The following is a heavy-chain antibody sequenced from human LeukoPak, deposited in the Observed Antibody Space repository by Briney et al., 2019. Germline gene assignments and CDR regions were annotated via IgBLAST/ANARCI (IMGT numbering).Heavy chain of an antibody. CDR2: MYNSGST. Sequence: PSETLSLTCTVSGGSISGSYLSWIRQPPGKGLEWIAYMYNSGSTNYNPSLKSRVTISIDTSKNQFSLKLSSLTAADTAIYYCARGIESYGDYGYWGQGILVTVSS. V-gene: IGHV4-59*01. CDR3: ARGIESYGDYGY. CDR1: GGSISGSY. D-gene: IGHD4-17*01. J-gene: IGHJ4*02.